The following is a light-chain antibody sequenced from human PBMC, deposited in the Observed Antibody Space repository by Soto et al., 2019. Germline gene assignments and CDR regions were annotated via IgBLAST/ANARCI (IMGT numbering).Light chain of an antibody. V-gene: IGLV1-51*01. CDR3: ATWDYSLTGEV. Sequence: QSVLTQPPSVSAAPGQKVTISCSGSSSNIGNNYVSWYQQLPGTAPKLLIYDNNKRPSGIPDRFSGSKSGTSGTLYITGLQTGDEADYYCATWDYSLTGEVFGGGTKLTVL. CDR1: SSNIGNNY. J-gene: IGLJ2*01. CDR2: DNN.